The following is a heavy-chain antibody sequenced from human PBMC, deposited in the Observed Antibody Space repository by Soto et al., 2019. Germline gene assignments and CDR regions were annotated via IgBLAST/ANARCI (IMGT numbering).Heavy chain of an antibody. D-gene: IGHD2-15*01. V-gene: IGHV3-23*01. CDR2: ISGRGAT. CDR1: GFTFSNYA. Sequence: EVQLLESGGGLVQPGGSLRLSCAASGFTFSNYAMTWVRQAPGKGLEWVSTISGRGATYYADSVKGRFTISRDNSKNTLYMQMNSLTAEDTAVYYCAKDRAGVVAATTFDYWGQGTLVTVSS. CDR3: AKDRAGVVAATTFDY. J-gene: IGHJ4*02.